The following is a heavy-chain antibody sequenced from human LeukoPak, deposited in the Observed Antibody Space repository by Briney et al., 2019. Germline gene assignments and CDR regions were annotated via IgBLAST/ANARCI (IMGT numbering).Heavy chain of an antibody. Sequence: SVGSLRLSCAASGFTFSSYGMHWVRQAPGKGLEWGSVIWYDVSNKYYADSVKGRFTISRDNSKNKLYLHMNSLRAEDTAVYYCARGSGSYAFDIWGQGTMVTVSS. CDR1: GFTFSSYG. CDR3: ARGSGSYAFDI. V-gene: IGHV3-33*01. D-gene: IGHD3-10*01. CDR2: IWYDVSNK. J-gene: IGHJ3*02.